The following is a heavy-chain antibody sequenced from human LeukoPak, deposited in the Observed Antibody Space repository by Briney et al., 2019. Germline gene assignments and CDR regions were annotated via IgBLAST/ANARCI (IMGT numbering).Heavy chain of an antibody. J-gene: IGHJ4*02. CDR1: GFTFSNAW. Sequence: GGSLRLSCAASGFTFSNAWTSWVRQAPGKGLEWVGRIKSKTDGGTTDYAAPVKGRFTISRDDSKNTLYLQMNSLKTEDTAVYYCTTDIVGATRFDYWGQGTLVTVSS. D-gene: IGHD1-26*01. CDR3: TTDIVGATRFDY. V-gene: IGHV3-15*01. CDR2: IKSKTDGGTT.